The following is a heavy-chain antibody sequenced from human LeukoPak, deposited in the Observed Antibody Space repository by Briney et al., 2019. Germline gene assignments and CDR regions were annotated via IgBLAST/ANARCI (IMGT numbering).Heavy chain of an antibody. CDR3: AKGAAAGKVVWFDP. CDR2: ISYDGSNK. D-gene: IGHD6-13*01. CDR1: GFTFSSYT. Sequence: GGSLRLSCAASGFTFSSYTMHWVRQAPGKGLEWVAVISYDGSNKYYADSVKGRFTISRDTCMNTVFLLMNRLGAEDTAVYCCAKGAAAGKVVWFDPWGRGTLVTVSS. V-gene: IGHV3-30*01. J-gene: IGHJ5*02.